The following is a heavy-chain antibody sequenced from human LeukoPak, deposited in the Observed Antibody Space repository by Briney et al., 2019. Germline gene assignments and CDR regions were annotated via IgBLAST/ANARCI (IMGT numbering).Heavy chain of an antibody. D-gene: IGHD3-3*01. CDR1: GYTFTSYG. Sequence: ASVKVSCKASGYTFTSYGISWVRQAPGQGLEWMGWISAYNGNTNYAQKLQGRVTMTTGTSTSTAYMELRSLRSDDTAVYYCARKLPVLRFLEWSNWFDPWGQGTLVTVSS. J-gene: IGHJ5*02. V-gene: IGHV1-18*01. CDR3: ARKLPVLRFLEWSNWFDP. CDR2: ISAYNGNT.